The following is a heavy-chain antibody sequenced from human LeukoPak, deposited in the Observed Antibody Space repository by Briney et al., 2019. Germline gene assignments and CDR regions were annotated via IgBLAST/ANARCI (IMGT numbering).Heavy chain of an antibody. J-gene: IGHJ3*02. Sequence: GGSLRLSCAASRFTFSSYAIHWVRQAPGKGLEWVAIISYDGSNKYYADSVKGRFTISRDNSKNTLYLQMNSLRAEDTAVYYCARDRDTAMVHAAFDIWGQGTMVTVSS. V-gene: IGHV3-30*04. D-gene: IGHD5-18*01. CDR1: RFTFSSYA. CDR2: ISYDGSNK. CDR3: ARDRDTAMVHAAFDI.